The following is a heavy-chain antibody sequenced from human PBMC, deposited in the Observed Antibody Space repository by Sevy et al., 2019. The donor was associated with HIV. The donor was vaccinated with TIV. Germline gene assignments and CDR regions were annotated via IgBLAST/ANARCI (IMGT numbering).Heavy chain of an antibody. Sequence: GGSLRLSCAAXGFXFSSYSMNWVRQAPGKGLEWVSSSSSSSSYIYYADSVKGRFTISRDNAKNSLYLQMNSLRAEDTAVYYCARDXGWGGYSYGXDAFDIWGQGTMVTVSS. V-gene: IGHV3-21*01. CDR2: SSSSSSYI. CDR1: GFXFSSYS. J-gene: IGHJ3*02. D-gene: IGHD5-18*01. CDR3: ARDXGWGGYSYGXDAFDI.